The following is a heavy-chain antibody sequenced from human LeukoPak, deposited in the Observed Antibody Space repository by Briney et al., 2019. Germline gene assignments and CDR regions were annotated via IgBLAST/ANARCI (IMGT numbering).Heavy chain of an antibody. CDR1: GFIFSNAW. Sequence: GGSLRLSCAASGFIFSNAWMSWVRQAPGKGLEWVAVLSYAGDYKFSADSVKGRFTISRDNSKNTLYLQMNSLRAEDTAVYYCAKDAGSGTYSDGYYFDYWGQGTLVTVSS. CDR3: AKDAGSGTYSDGYYFDY. J-gene: IGHJ4*02. V-gene: IGHV3-30*18. D-gene: IGHD3-10*01. CDR2: LSYAGDYK.